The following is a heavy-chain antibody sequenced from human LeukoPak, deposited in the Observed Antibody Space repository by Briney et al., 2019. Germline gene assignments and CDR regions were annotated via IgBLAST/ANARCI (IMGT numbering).Heavy chain of an antibody. Sequence: PSETLSLTCTVSGGSISTYYWSWIRQPPGKGLEWIGYVYYSGSTSYNPSLKSRVIISVDTSKNDFSLNVSSVTAADTAVYYCARHYGYSYGPDYWGQGTLVTVSS. J-gene: IGHJ4*02. V-gene: IGHV4-59*08. CDR3: ARHYGYSYGPDY. CDR2: VYYSGST. D-gene: IGHD5-18*01. CDR1: GGSISTYY.